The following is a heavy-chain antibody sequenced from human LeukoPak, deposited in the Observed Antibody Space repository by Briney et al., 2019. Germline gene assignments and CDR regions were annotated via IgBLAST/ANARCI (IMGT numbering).Heavy chain of an antibody. V-gene: IGHV3-9*01. J-gene: IGHJ4*02. D-gene: IGHD5-18*01. Sequence: PGGSLRLSCAASGFTFDDYAMHWVRQAPGKGLEWVSGISWNSGGIGYADSVRGRFTISRDNAKNSLYLQMNSLRPEDTALYYCAKGYSYGLSYYFDSWGQGTLVTVSS. CDR2: ISWNSGGI. CDR3: AKGYSYGLSYYFDS. CDR1: GFTFDDYA.